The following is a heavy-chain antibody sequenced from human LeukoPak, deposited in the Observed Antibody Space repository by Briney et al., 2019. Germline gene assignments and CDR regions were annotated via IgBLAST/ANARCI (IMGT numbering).Heavy chain of an antibody. CDR1: GFTFSSYG. Sequence: GGSLRLSCAASGFTFSSYGMHWVRQAPGKGLEWVAVISYDGSNKYYADSVKGRFTISRDNSKNTLYLQMNSLRAEDTAVYYCAKDGSDYYGSGSTINWFDPWGQGTLVTVSS. V-gene: IGHV3-30*18. J-gene: IGHJ5*02. CDR2: ISYDGSNK. CDR3: AKDGSDYYGSGSTINWFDP. D-gene: IGHD3-10*01.